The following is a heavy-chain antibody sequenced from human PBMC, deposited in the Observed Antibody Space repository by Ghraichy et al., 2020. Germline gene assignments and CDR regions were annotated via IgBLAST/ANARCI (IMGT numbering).Heavy chain of an antibody. V-gene: IGHV3-21*06. J-gene: IGHJ6*03. Sequence: GGSLRLSCAASGFAFSTYAMNWVRQAPGKGLEWVSSINGSSDSIYSADSVKGRFSISRDNAANSLFLQMSSLTADDTAVYYCARGEDAPPNNVYYYRDVCGTGTTVTVSS. D-gene: IGHD1-14*01. CDR2: INGSSDSI. CDR3: ARGEDAPPNNVYYYRDV. CDR1: GFAFSTYA.